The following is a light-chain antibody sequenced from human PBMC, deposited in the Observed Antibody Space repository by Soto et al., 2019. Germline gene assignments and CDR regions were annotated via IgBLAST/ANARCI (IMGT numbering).Light chain of an antibody. Sequence: ILVTQSPGTLSLSPDEIASLSFSASQSVSSSYLAWYQQKPGQAPRLLIYGASSRATGIPDRFSGSGSGTDFTLTISRLEPQDFAVYYCQQYGSSPRTFGQGTKVDI. J-gene: IGKJ1*01. CDR1: QSVSSSY. CDR2: GAS. CDR3: QQYGSSPRT. V-gene: IGKV3-20*01.